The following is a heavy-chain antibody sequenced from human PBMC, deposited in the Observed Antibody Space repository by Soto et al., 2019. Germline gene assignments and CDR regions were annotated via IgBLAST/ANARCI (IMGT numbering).Heavy chain of an antibody. D-gene: IGHD1-1*01. Sequence: LRLSCAASGFTFSSYEMNWVRQAPGKGLEWVSYISSSGDTIYYADSVKGRFTISRDNAKNSLSLQMNCLRAEDTAVYYCAPAPTGLDVWGQGTTVTVSS. CDR1: GFTFSSYE. J-gene: IGHJ6*02. V-gene: IGHV3-48*03. CDR3: APAPTGLDV. CDR2: ISSSGDTI.